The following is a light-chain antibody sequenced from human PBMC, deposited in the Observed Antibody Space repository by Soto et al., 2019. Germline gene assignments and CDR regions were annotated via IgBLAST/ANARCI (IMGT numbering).Light chain of an antibody. V-gene: IGLV2-11*01. J-gene: IGLJ2*01. CDR2: DVS. CDR3: CSYAGSYTLV. Sequence: QSVLTQPRSVSGSPGQSVTISCTGTSSDVGSYNYVSWYQQHPGKAPKLMIYDVSKRPSGVPDRFSGSKSGNTASLTISGLQAEDEADYYCCSYAGSYTLVFGGGTKLTV. CDR1: SSDVGSYNY.